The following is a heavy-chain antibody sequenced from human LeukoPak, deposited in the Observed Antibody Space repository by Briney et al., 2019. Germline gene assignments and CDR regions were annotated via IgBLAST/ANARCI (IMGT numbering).Heavy chain of an antibody. Sequence: SETLSLTCTVSAGSINSYYWSWIRQPPGKGLEWLGYIDYSGSTNYNPSLKSRVTISVDTSKNQFSLKLSSVTAADTAVYYCARHVPNYDILTVLDYWGQGTLVTVSS. CDR2: IDYSGST. D-gene: IGHD3-9*01. J-gene: IGHJ4*02. CDR1: AGSINSYY. V-gene: IGHV4-59*08. CDR3: ARHVPNYDILTVLDY.